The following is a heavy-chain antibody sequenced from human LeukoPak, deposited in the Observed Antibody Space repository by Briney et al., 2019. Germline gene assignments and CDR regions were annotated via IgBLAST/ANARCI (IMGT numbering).Heavy chain of an antibody. V-gene: IGHV1-46*01. CDR3: ARTAGRTFDY. J-gene: IGHJ4*02. D-gene: IGHD6-13*01. CDR1: GYTYTSYF. Sequence: ASVKVSCKASGYTYTSYFMHWVRQAAGQWLEWMGIINPSGGSTSYAQKFQGRVTMTRDTSTSTVYMELSSLRSEDTAVYYCARTAGRTFDYWGQGTLVTVSS. CDR2: INPSGGST.